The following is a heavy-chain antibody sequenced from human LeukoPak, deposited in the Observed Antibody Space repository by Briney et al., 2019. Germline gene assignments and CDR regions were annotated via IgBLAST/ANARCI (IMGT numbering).Heavy chain of an antibody. Sequence: GGSLRLSCAASGFTFSIYAMSWVRQAPGKGLEWVSSISGSGDLTYYADSVKGRFTISRDNSKNTLYLQMNSLRAEDTAVYYCAKDSGSSRGDFDYWGQGTLVTVSS. CDR2: ISGSGDLT. D-gene: IGHD1-26*01. J-gene: IGHJ4*02. V-gene: IGHV3-23*01. CDR1: GFTFSIYA. CDR3: AKDSGSSRGDFDY.